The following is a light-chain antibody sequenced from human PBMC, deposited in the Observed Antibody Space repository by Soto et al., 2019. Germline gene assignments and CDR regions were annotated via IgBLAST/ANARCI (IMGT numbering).Light chain of an antibody. Sequence: DIQMTQSPSSLSASVGDRVTITCRASRGIYTHLAWYQQKPGNAPKLLIYAASTLQSGVPSRFSASGSGTDFILTISALQSEDVGPYFCQTYGKAPWPVGPGTRVDV. CDR2: AAS. CDR1: RGIYTH. CDR3: QTYGKAPWP. V-gene: IGKV1-27*01. J-gene: IGKJ3*01.